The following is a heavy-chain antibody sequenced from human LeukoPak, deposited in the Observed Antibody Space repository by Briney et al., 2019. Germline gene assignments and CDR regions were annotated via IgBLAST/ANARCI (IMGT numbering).Heavy chain of an antibody. D-gene: IGHD3-10*01. CDR3: ARDHEPMGAYYYYMDV. CDR1: GYTFTSYG. Sequence: ASVKVSCKASGYTFTSYGISWVRQAPGQGLEWMGWISAYNGNTNNAQKFQGRVTMTRDTSISTAYMELSRLRSDDTAVYYCARDHEPMGAYYYYMDVWGKGTTVTISS. V-gene: IGHV1-18*01. CDR2: ISAYNGNT. J-gene: IGHJ6*03.